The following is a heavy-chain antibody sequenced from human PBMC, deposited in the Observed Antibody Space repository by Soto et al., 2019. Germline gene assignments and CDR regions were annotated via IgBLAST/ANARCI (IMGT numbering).Heavy chain of an antibody. CDR3: XXXXXXPNWFDP. J-gene: IGHJ5*02. V-gene: IGHV3-7*02. Sequence: EVQLVESGGGLVQPGGSLRLSCAASGFTFSSYWMSWVRQAPGKGLEWVANIKQAGSERYYVDSVKGRFTISRDNGKNXXXXXXXXXXXXXXXXXXXXXXXXXPNWFDPWGQGTLVTVSS. CDR1: GFTFSSYW. CDR2: IKQAGSER.